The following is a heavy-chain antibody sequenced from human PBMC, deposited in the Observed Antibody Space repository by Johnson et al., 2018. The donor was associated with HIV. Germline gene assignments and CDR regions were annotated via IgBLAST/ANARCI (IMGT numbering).Heavy chain of an antibody. V-gene: IGHV3-74*02. Sequence: EVQLVESGGGVARPGGSLRLSCAASGFTFSRYWMHWVRQAPGKGLVWVSRISSDGTDTYYADSVKGRFTISRDNARNTMFVQMKSLRAEDTAVYYCARSGPNWAFDFWGQGTMVTVSS. D-gene: IGHD1-1*01. CDR3: ARSGPNWAFDF. CDR1: GFTFSRYW. CDR2: ISSDGTDT. J-gene: IGHJ3*01.